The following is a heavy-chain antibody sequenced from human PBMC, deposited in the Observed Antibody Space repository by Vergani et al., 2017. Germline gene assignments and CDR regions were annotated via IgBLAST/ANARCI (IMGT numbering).Heavy chain of an antibody. CDR2: IRYDGSNK. J-gene: IGHJ4*02. D-gene: IGHD5-12*01. CDR1: GFTFSSYG. CDR3: ARGLSWQPQTPIDY. Sequence: QVQLVESGGGVVQPGGSLRLSCAASGFTFSSYGMHWVRQAPGKGLEWVAFIRYDGSNKYYADSVKGRFTISRDNSKNTLYLQMNSLRAEDTAVYYCARGLSWQPQTPIDYWGQGTLVTVSS. V-gene: IGHV3-30*02.